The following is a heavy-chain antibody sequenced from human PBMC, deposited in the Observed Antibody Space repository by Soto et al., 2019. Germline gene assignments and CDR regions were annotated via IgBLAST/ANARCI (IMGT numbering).Heavy chain of an antibody. CDR3: ARMITIFGNFNWFDP. D-gene: IGHD3-3*01. Sequence: SETLCLSCTVSGGSISSGGYYWSWIRQPPGKGLEWIGYIYYSGSTYYNPSLKSRVTISVDTSKNQFSLKLSSVTAADTAVYYCARMITIFGNFNWFDPWGQGTLVTVSS. CDR1: GGSISSGGYY. V-gene: IGHV4-30-4*01. CDR2: IYYSGST. J-gene: IGHJ5*02.